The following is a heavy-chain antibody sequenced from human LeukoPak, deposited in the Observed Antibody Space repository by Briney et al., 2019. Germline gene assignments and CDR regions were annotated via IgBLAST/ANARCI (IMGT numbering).Heavy chain of an antibody. J-gene: IGHJ6*03. CDR2: ISYDGSNK. CDR3: AKDSPSKKVYYYYYMDV. Sequence: GGSLRLSCAASGFTFSSYGMHWVRQAPGKGLEWVAVISYDGSNKYYADSVKGRFTISRDNSKNTLYLQMNSLRAEDTAVYYCAKDSPSKKVYYYYYMDVWGKGTTVTISS. CDR1: GFTFSSYG. V-gene: IGHV3-30*18.